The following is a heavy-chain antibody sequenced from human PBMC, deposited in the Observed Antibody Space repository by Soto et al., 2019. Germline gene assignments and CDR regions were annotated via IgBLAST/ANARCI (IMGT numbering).Heavy chain of an antibody. CDR1: GFTFSSYS. V-gene: IGHV3-21*01. J-gene: IGHJ6*02. CDR3: AKRYDILTGYGLDLDYHGMDV. CDR2: ISSSSSYI. D-gene: IGHD3-9*01. Sequence: PGGSLRLSCAASGFTFSSYSMNWVRHAPGKGLEWVSSISSSSSYIYYADSVKGRFTISRDNSKNTLYLQMNSLRAEDTAVYYCAKRYDILTGYGLDLDYHGMDVWGQGTTVTVSS.